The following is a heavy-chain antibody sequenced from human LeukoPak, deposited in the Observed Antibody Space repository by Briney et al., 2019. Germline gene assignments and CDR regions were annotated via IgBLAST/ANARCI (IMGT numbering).Heavy chain of an antibody. CDR3: ATDRYCSGGSCYFSPQDY. CDR1: GYTLIELS. V-gene: IGHV1-24*01. D-gene: IGHD2-15*01. J-gene: IGHJ4*02. Sequence: ASVKVSCKVSGYTLIELSMHWVRQAPGKGLEWMGGFDPEDGETIYAQKFQGRVTMTEDTSTDTAYMELSSLRSEDTAVYYCATDRYCSGGSCYFSPQDYWGQGTLVTVSS. CDR2: FDPEDGET.